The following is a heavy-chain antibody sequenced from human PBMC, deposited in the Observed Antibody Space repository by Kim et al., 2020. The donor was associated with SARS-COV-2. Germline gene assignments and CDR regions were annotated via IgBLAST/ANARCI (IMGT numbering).Heavy chain of an antibody. CDR1: GASFSGYS. J-gene: IGHJ4*02. Sequence: SETLSLTCDVYGASFSGYSWDWIRQPPEKGLEWIGGISPSGSTNYNASLKSRVTMSVDTSKTHFSLNSVTDADTAVYYCRIFATDFDYLGQGTLVTVSS. CDR2: ISPSGST. D-gene: IGHD3-9*01. V-gene: IGHV4-34*01. CDR3: RIFATDFDY.